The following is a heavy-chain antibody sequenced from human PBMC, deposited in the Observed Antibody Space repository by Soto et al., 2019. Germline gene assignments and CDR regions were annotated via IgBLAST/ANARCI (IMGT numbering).Heavy chain of an antibody. V-gene: IGHV3-30*18. CDR2: ISYDGSNK. Sequence: SLRLSCAASGFTFSSYGMHWVRQAPGKGLEWVAVISYDGSNKYYADSVKGRFTISRDNSKNTLYLQMNSLRAEDTAVYYCAKERVVGARYYYYGMDVWGQGTTVTVSS. D-gene: IGHD1-26*01. CDR1: GFTFSSYG. J-gene: IGHJ6*02. CDR3: AKERVVGARYYYYGMDV.